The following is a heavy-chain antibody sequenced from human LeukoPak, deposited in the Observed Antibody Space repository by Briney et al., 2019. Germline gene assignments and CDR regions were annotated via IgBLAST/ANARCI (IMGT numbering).Heavy chain of an antibody. CDR3: ARVARYYDSSGHY. V-gene: IGHV4-38-2*01. CDR1: GYSISSGYY. CDR2: IYHSGST. J-gene: IGHJ4*02. Sequence: PSETLSLTCAVSGYSISSGYYWGWIRQPPGKGLEWIGSIYHSGSTYYNPSLKSRVTISVDTSKNQFSLKLSSVTAADTAVYYCARVARYYDSSGHYWGQGTLVTVSS. D-gene: IGHD3-22*01.